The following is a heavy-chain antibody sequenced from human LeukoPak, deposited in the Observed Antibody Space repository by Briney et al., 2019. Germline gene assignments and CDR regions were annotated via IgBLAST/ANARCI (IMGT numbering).Heavy chain of an antibody. CDR2: VYHSGAE. J-gene: IGHJ4*02. D-gene: IGHD3-10*01. CDR3: ARASFASGSYYFDL. Sequence: SETLSLTCTVSGGSISTGSYYWGWIRQSPGEGGQGLEWIASVYHSGAEYVNPSLKSRVTTSVDTSKSQFYLTLTSVTAADTAVYFCARASFASGSYYFDLWGPGTLITVSS. CDR1: GGSISTGSYY. V-gene: IGHV4-39*07.